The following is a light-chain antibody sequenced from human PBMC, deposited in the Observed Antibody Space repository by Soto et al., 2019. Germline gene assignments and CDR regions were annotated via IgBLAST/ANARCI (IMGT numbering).Light chain of an antibody. CDR1: SSNIGNNY. Sequence: QSVLTQPPSVSAAPGQKVTISCSGSSSNIGNNYVSWYQQLPGTAPKLLIYDNIKRPSGIPDRFSGSKSGTSATLGITGLQTGDEADYYCGAWDSSLSAWVFGGGTKVTVL. J-gene: IGLJ3*02. V-gene: IGLV1-51*01. CDR3: GAWDSSLSAWV. CDR2: DNI.